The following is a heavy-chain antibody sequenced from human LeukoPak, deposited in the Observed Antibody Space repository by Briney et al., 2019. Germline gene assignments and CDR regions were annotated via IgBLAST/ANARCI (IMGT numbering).Heavy chain of an antibody. J-gene: IGHJ4*02. D-gene: IGHD3-10*01. CDR1: GGTFTIYA. V-gene: IGHV1-69*06. CDR3: AGGYGSARPGSRTYDY. CDR2: IIPIFGTA. Sequence: VASVRVSFRASGGTFTIYAISWGRQAPGQGLEWMGGIIPIFGTANYAQRFQGRVTITADKSTSTAYMELSSLRSEDTAVYYCAGGYGSARPGSRTYDYWGQGTLVTVSS.